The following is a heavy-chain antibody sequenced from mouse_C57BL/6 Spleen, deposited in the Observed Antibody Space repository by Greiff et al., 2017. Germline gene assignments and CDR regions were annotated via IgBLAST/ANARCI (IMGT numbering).Heavy chain of an antibody. CDR3: ARSLKFYGMDY. V-gene: IGHV1-9*01. CDR1: GYTFTGYW. J-gene: IGHJ4*01. D-gene: IGHD1-3*01. Sequence: VQLQQSGAELMKPGASVKLSCKASGYTFTGYWIEWVKQRPGHGLEWIGEILPGSGSTNYNEKFKGKATFTADTSSNTDYMQLSSLTSEDSAIDDGARSLKFYGMDYWGQGTSVTVSA. CDR2: ILPGSGST.